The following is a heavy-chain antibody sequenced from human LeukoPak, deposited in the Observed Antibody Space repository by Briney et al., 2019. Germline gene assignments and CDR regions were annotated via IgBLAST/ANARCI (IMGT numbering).Heavy chain of an antibody. CDR2: IIPIFGTA. J-gene: IGHJ6*03. CDR1: GYTFTSYA. D-gene: IGHD4-23*01. Sequence: SVKVSCKASGYTFTSYAISWVRQAPGQGLEWMGGIIPIFGTANYAQKFQGRVTITADKSTSTAYMELSSLRSEDTAVYYCASTRWDYYYYMDVWGKGTTVTVSS. V-gene: IGHV1-69*06. CDR3: ASTRWDYYYYMDV.